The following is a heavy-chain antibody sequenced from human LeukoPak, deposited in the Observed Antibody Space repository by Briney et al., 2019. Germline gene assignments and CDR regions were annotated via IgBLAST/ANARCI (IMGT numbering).Heavy chain of an antibody. CDR3: ARASSDDTAMAPPFAY. J-gene: IGHJ4*02. CDR1: GGTFNNYG. CDR2: IIPIFGTA. V-gene: IGHV1-69*13. Sequence: GASVKVSCKASGGTFNNYGINWVRQAPGQGLEWMGGIIPIFGTANYQQKFQGRVTITADESTSTAYMSLSRLRFEDTAVYYCARASSDDTAMAPPFAYWGQGTLVTVSS. D-gene: IGHD5-18*01.